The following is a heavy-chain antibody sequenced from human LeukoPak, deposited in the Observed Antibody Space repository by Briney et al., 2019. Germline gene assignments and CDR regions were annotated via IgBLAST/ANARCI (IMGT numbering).Heavy chain of an antibody. Sequence: PSETLSLTCTVSGGSISSSSYYWGWIRQPPGKGLEWIGSIYYSGSTYYNPSLKSRVTISVDTSKNQFSLKLSSVTAADTAVYYCARHSRYGSGSYYKYYFDYWGQGTLVTVSS. CDR2: IYYSGST. J-gene: IGHJ4*02. D-gene: IGHD3-10*01. CDR1: GGSISSSSYY. V-gene: IGHV4-39*01. CDR3: ARHSRYGSGSYYKYYFDY.